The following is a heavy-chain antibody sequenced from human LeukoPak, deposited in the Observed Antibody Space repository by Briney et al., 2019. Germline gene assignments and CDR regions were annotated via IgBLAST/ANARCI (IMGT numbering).Heavy chain of an antibody. Sequence: PGGSLRLSCAASGFTFSTHAMSWVRQAPGKGLEWVSGISGSGGSTYYADSVKGRFTISRDNSKNKLYLQMNSLRAEDRAVYYCASKVGATLDFWGQGTLVIVSS. J-gene: IGHJ4*02. V-gene: IGHV3-23*01. CDR3: ASKVGATLDF. CDR1: GFTFSTHA. D-gene: IGHD1-26*01. CDR2: ISGSGGST.